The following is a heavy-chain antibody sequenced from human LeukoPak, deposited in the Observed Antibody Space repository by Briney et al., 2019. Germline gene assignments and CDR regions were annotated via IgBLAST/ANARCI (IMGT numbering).Heavy chain of an antibody. D-gene: IGHD3-22*01. V-gene: IGHV1-2*06. CDR3: ARGWVYYDSSGLPIMS. J-gene: IGHJ5*02. Sequence: ASVKVSCKASGYTFTGYYVHWVRQAPRQGLEWMGRINPNSGGTNYAQKFQGRVTMTRDTSISTAYMELSRLRSDDTAVYYCARGWVYYDSSGLPIMSWGQGTLVTVSS. CDR1: GYTFTGYY. CDR2: INPNSGGT.